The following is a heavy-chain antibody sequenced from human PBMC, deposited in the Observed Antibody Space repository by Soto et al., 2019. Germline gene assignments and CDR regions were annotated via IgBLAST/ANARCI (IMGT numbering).Heavy chain of an antibody. D-gene: IGHD3-22*01. J-gene: IGHJ4*02. V-gene: IGHV3-30-3*01. CDR1: GFTFSSYA. Sequence: GGSLRLSCAASGFTFSSYAMHWVRQAPGKGLEWVAVISYDGSNKYYADSVKGRFTISRDNSKNTLYLQMNSLTAEDTAVYYCARELRITMIVALDYWGQGTLVTVSS. CDR3: ARELRITMIVALDY. CDR2: ISYDGSNK.